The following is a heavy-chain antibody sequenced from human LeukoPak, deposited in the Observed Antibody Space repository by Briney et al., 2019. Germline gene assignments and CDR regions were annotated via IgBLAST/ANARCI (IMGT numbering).Heavy chain of an antibody. J-gene: IGHJ6*02. Sequence: GGSLRLSCAASGFTFSSYSMNWVRQAPGKGLEWVSYISSSSTIYYADSVKGRFTISRDNAKNSLYLQMNSLRAEDTAVYYCARGDYGDYVACYYYGMDVWGQGTTVTVSS. CDR1: GFTFSSYS. V-gene: IGHV3-48*04. D-gene: IGHD4-17*01. CDR2: ISSSSTI. CDR3: ARGDYGDYVACYYYGMDV.